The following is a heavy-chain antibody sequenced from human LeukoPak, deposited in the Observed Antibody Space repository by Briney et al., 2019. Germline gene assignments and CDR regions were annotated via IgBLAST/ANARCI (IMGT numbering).Heavy chain of an antibody. J-gene: IGHJ4*02. V-gene: IGHV3-74*01. CDR1: GFTFSAYW. CDR2: INSDGSST. D-gene: IGHD7-27*01. CDR3: ASGNWGRFDY. Sequence: GRSLRLSCAASGFTFSAYWMHWVRQAPGKGLVWVSRINSDGSSTSYADSVKGRFTISRDNAENTLYMQVNSLRAEDTAVYYCASGNWGRFDYWGQGILVTVSS.